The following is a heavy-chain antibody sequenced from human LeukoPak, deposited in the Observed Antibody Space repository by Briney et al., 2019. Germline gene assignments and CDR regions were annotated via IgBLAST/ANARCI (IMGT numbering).Heavy chain of an antibody. J-gene: IGHJ4*02. CDR3: ARQWLVSPLFDY. CDR2: INHSGST. D-gene: IGHD6-19*01. CDR1: GGSLSGYY. V-gene: IGHV4-34*01. Sequence: SETLSLTCAVYGGSLSGYYWSWIRQPPGRGLEWIGEINHSGSTNYNPSLKSRVTISVDTSKNQLSLKLSSMTAADTAVYYCARQWLVSPLFDYWGQGTLVTVSS.